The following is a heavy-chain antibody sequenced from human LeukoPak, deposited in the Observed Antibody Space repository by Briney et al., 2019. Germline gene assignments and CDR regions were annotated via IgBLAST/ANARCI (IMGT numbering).Heavy chain of an antibody. CDR3: AKKTPGNYPFDY. Sequence: GGSLRLSCAASGFTFDVSAMNWVRRAPGKGLEWVSASGNAGDTYYADSVKGQFTISRDNSKKMLFLQMTSLRAEDTAVYYCAKKTPGNYPFDYWGQETLVTVSP. D-gene: IGHD3-22*01. J-gene: IGHJ4*02. CDR2: SGNAGDT. CDR1: GFTFDVSA. V-gene: IGHV3-23*01.